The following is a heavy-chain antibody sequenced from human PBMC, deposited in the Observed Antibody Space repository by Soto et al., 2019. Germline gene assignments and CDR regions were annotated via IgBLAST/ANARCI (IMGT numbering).Heavy chain of an antibody. V-gene: IGHV3-33*01. CDR1: GFILNNYG. CDR3: ARADGGNSKRYYYGMDV. Sequence: QVQLVESGGGVVQPGRSLRLSCVASGFILNNYGIHWVRQAPGKGLEWVAIIWFDGSLKFYADSVKGRFTISRDNSKNTIHLQMNSLRAEDTAVYPCARADGGNSKRYYYGMDVWGQGTTVTVSS. D-gene: IGHD2-15*01. CDR2: IWFDGSLK. J-gene: IGHJ6*02.